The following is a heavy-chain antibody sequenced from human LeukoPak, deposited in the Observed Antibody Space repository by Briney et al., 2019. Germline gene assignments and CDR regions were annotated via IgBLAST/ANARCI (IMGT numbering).Heavy chain of an antibody. Sequence: GGSLRLSCAASGFTFSSYWMHRVRQAPGKGLVWVSRINSDGRSPSYTDSVKGRFTISRDNAKNTLYLQMNSLRAEDTAVYYCAREYQLLYNWFDPWGQGTLVTVSS. V-gene: IGHV3-74*01. CDR1: GFTFSSYW. D-gene: IGHD2-2*02. J-gene: IGHJ5*02. CDR2: INSDGRSP. CDR3: AREYQLLYNWFDP.